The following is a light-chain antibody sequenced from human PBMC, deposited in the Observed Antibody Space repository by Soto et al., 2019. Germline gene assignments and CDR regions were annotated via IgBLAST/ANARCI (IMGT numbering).Light chain of an antibody. J-gene: IGLJ1*01. V-gene: IGLV2-14*01. CDR2: DVS. CDR3: SSYTSSSTFYV. CDR1: SSEVGGYNY. Sequence: QSSLSQPASMSGSPGQSITISCTRTSSEVGGYNYVSWYQQPPGKAPKLMIYDVSNRPSGVSNRFSGSKSGNTASLTISGLQAEDEADYYCSSYTSSSTFYVFGTGTKVT.